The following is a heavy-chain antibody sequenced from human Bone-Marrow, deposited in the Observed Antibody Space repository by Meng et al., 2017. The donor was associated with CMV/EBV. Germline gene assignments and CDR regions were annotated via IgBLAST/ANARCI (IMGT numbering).Heavy chain of an antibody. CDR3: ARDPQNILLWFGESRFDY. V-gene: IGHV3-74*01. J-gene: IGHJ4*02. D-gene: IGHD3-10*01. Sequence: GVLKISCAASGFTFSSYWMHWVRQAPGKGLVWVSRINSDGSSISLADSVKGRFTISRDNAKNTLYLQMNSLRAEDTAVYYCARDPQNILLWFGESRFDYWGQGTLVTVSS. CDR1: GFTFSSYW. CDR2: INSDGSSI.